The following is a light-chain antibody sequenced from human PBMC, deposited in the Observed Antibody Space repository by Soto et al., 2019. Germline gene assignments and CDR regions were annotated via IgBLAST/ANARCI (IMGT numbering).Light chain of an antibody. Sequence: QSVLTQPPSASGTPGQRVTISCSGSSSNIASNTVNWYQQLPGTAPKLLIYNNNQRPSGVPDRFSGSKSGTSASLAISGLQSEDEADYYCAAWDDSLNGVVFGGGTKLTVL. CDR1: SSNIASNT. J-gene: IGLJ2*01. CDR2: NNN. CDR3: AAWDDSLNGVV. V-gene: IGLV1-44*01.